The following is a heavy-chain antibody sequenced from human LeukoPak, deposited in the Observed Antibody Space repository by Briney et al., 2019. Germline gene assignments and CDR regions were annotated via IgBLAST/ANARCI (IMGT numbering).Heavy chain of an antibody. D-gene: IGHD4-17*01. CDR3: ARGDYGDYKGGPDKTGPNYFDY. CDR2: IYYSGST. J-gene: IGHJ4*02. V-gene: IGHV4-31*03. CDR1: GGSISSGGYY. Sequence: SQTLSLTCTVSGGSISSGGYYWSWIRQHPGKGLEWIGYIYYSGSTYYNPSLKSRVTISVDTSKNQFSLKLSSVTAADTAVYYCARGDYGDYKGGPDKTGPNYFDYWGQGTLSPSPQ.